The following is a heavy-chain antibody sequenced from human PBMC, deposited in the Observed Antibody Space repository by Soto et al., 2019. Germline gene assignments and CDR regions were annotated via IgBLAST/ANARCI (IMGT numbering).Heavy chain of an antibody. CDR3: AKDEVRHIVVVTAQILGY. V-gene: IGHV3-30*18. Sequence: GGSLRLSCAASGFTFSSYGMHWVRQAPGKGLEWVAVISYDGSNKYYADSVKGRFTISRDNSKNTLYLQMNSLRAEDTAVYYCAKDEVRHIVVVTAQILGYWGQGTLVTVSS. CDR2: ISYDGSNK. J-gene: IGHJ4*02. CDR1: GFTFSSYG. D-gene: IGHD2-21*02.